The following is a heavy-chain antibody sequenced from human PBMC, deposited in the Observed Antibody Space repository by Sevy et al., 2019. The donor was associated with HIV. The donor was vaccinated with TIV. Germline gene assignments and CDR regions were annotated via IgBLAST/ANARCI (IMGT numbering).Heavy chain of an antibody. D-gene: IGHD6-19*01. CDR2: IYYSGST. Sequence: SETLSLTCTVSGGSISSSSYYWGWIRQPPGKGLEWIGSIYYSGSTYYNPSLKSLVTISVDTSKNQFSLKLSSVTAADTAVYYCARHSPSSSGWYKEKDYYYYGMDVWGQGTTVTVSS. J-gene: IGHJ6*02. V-gene: IGHV4-39*01. CDR1: GGSISSSSYY. CDR3: ARHSPSSSGWYKEKDYYYYGMDV.